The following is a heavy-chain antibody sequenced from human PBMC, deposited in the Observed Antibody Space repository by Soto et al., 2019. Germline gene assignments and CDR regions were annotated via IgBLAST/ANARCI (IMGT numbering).Heavy chain of an antibody. J-gene: IGHJ6*02. Sequence: ASVKVSCKASGYTFTGYYMHWVRQAPGHGLEWMGWINPNSGGTNYAQKFQGRVTMTRDTSISTAYMELSRLRSDDTAVYYCARGSSGWYAQIYYYYGMDVWGQGTTVTVSS. CDR2: INPNSGGT. CDR3: ARGSSGWYAQIYYYYGMDV. D-gene: IGHD6-19*01. V-gene: IGHV1-2*02. CDR1: GYTFTGYY.